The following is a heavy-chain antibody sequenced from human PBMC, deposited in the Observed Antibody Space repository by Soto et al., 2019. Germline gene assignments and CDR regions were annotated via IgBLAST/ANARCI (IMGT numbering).Heavy chain of an antibody. CDR1: GFTSSTAW. D-gene: IGHD3-3*02. J-gene: IGHJ4*01. Sequence: GGSLGLCCAASGFTSSTAWINWVRQAPGKGLEWVGRIKSKIDGGTTDFAASVQGRFAISRDDSQDTMFLQMISLKSEDTAVYYCTTDSHFSTRLVRFDLWGRGTLVTVSS. V-gene: IGHV3-15*07. CDR3: TTDSHFSTRLVRFDL. CDR2: IKSKIDGGTT.